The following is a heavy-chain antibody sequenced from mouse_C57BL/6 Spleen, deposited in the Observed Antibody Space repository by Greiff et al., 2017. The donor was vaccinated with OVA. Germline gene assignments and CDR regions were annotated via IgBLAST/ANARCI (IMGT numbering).Heavy chain of an antibody. CDR1: GYTFTGYW. D-gene: IGHD2-4*01. CDR2: ILPGSGST. CDR3: ARRGIYYDYDRGTYFDY. J-gene: IGHJ2*01. Sequence: VQLQQSGAELMKPGASVKLSCKATGYTFTGYWIEWVKQRPGHGLEWIGEILPGSGSTNYNEKFKGKATFTADTSSNTAYMQLSSLTTEDSAIYYCARRGIYYDYDRGTYFDYWGQGTTLTVSS. V-gene: IGHV1-9*01.